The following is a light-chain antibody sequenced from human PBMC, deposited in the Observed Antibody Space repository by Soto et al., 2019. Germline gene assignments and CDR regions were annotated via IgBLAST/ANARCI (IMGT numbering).Light chain of an antibody. CDR3: QQRSNWPPLT. CDR2: DAS. V-gene: IGKV3-11*01. J-gene: IGKJ4*01. Sequence: IVLTQSQATLSLYLGERATLSCRASQSVSSYLSWYQQKPGQAPRLLIYDASNRATGIPDRFSGSGSGTDFTLTISRLEPEDFAVYYCQQRSNWPPLTFGGGTKVEIK. CDR1: QSVSSY.